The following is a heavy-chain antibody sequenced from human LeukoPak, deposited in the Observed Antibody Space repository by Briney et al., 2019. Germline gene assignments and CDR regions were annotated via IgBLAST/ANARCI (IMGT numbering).Heavy chain of an antibody. J-gene: IGHJ5*02. CDR1: GFTFSSYS. Sequence: KPGGSLILSCAASGFTFSSYSMNWVRQAPGKGLEWVSSISSSSSYIYYADSVKGRFTISRDNAKNSLYLQMNSLRAEDTAVYYCARDRNSERDYAYNWFDPWGQGTLVTVSS. D-gene: IGHD3-16*01. CDR3: ARDRNSERDYAYNWFDP. CDR2: ISSSSSYI. V-gene: IGHV3-21*01.